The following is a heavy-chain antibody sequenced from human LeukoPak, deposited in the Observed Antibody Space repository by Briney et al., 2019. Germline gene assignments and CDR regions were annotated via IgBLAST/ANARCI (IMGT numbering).Heavy chain of an antibody. J-gene: IGHJ4*02. Sequence: SETLSLTCTVSGYSISSGYYWGWIRQPPGKGLEWIGSIYHSGSTYYNPSLKSRVTISVDTSKNQFSLKLSSVTAADTAVYYCARAYSGYDVRYFDYWGQGTLVTVSS. CDR1: GYSISSGYY. D-gene: IGHD5-12*01. V-gene: IGHV4-38-2*02. CDR3: ARAYSGYDVRYFDY. CDR2: IYHSGST.